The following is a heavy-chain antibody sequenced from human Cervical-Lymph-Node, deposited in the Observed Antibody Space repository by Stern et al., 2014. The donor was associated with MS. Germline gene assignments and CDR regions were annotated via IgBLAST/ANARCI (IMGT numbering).Heavy chain of an antibody. Sequence: EVQLEESGGGLVKPGGSLRLSCAASGFTFRNAWMTWIRQAPGKGLEWVGRIKSNTDGGTTDYAAPVKGRFTISRDDSKNTLYLQMNSLKTEDTAVYYCTTLDRSYPYYYYGMDVWGQGTTVTVSS. CDR2: IKSNTDGGTT. CDR1: GFTFRNAW. D-gene: IGHD1-26*01. V-gene: IGHV3-15*01. CDR3: TTLDRSYPYYYYGMDV. J-gene: IGHJ6*02.